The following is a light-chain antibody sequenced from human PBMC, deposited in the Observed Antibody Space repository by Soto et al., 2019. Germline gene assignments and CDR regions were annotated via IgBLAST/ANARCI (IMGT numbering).Light chain of an antibody. CDR3: LQHYAFPFT. Sequence: DIQMTQSPSSLSASVGGRVTITCRASQDIGTYLDWFQQKPGTAPKRLIYTISDLQSGVPSRFSGGGSGTEFTLTISSLQPEDSATDYCLQHYAFPFTFGPGTKVHV. CDR2: TIS. J-gene: IGKJ3*01. CDR1: QDIGTY. V-gene: IGKV1-17*01.